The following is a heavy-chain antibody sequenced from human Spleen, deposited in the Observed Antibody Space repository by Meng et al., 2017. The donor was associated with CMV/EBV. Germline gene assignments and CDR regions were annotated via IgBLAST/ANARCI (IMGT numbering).Heavy chain of an antibody. Sequence: QVQRQAWGGGLVKPSENLSLTCAVYGGSFSGYYWSWIRQPPGKGLEWIGEINHSGSTNYNPSLKSRVTISVDTSKNQFSLKLSSVTAADTAVYYCARVPGTEDPVIDYWGQGTLVTVSS. J-gene: IGHJ4*02. CDR2: INHSGST. D-gene: IGHD3-10*01. V-gene: IGHV4-34*01. CDR1: GGSFSGYY. CDR3: ARVPGTEDPVIDY.